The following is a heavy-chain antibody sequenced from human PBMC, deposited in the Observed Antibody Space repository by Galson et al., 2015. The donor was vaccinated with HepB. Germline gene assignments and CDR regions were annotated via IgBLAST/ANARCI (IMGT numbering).Heavy chain of an antibody. CDR1: GGTFSSYA. V-gene: IGHV1-69*06. CDR3: ARVLKRYYDFWSALEDYYYYGMDV. J-gene: IGHJ6*02. CDR2: IIPIFGTA. D-gene: IGHD3-3*01. Sequence: SVKVSCKASGGTFSSYAISWVRQAPGQGLEWMGGIIPIFGTANYAQMFQGRVTITADKSTSTAYMELSSLRSEDTAVYYCARVLKRYYDFWSALEDYYYYGMDVWGQGTTVTVSS.